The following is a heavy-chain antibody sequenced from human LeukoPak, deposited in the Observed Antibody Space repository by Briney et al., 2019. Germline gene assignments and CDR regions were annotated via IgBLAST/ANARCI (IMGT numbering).Heavy chain of an antibody. Sequence: SETLSLTCTVSGGSISSYCWSWIRQYPGKGLESIGYIDYSGYTNYNPSLKSRVTISLDTPKKQFSLKLTSVTAADTAVYYRAAALVVAGLTDWGQGTLVTVSS. CDR2: IDYSGYT. CDR3: AAALVVAGLTD. V-gene: IGHV4-59*01. D-gene: IGHD6-19*01. J-gene: IGHJ4*02. CDR1: GGSISSYC.